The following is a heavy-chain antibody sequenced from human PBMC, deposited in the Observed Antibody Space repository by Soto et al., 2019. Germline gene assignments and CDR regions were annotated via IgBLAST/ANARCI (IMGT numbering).Heavy chain of an antibody. Sequence: QVQLVQSGAEVKKPGSSVKVSSKASGGTFSSYAISWVRQAPGQGLEWMAGIIPLFGTADYAQKFQGRVTITADESTSTAYMELSSLRSEDTAVYYCASNYGDYRYYYGMDVWGQGTTVTVSS. D-gene: IGHD4-17*01. CDR3: ASNYGDYRYYYGMDV. CDR2: IIPLFGTA. J-gene: IGHJ6*02. V-gene: IGHV1-69*12. CDR1: GGTFSSYA.